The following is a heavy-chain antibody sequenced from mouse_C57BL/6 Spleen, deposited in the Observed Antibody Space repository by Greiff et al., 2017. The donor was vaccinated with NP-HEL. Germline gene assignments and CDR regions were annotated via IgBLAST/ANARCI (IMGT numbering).Heavy chain of an antibody. D-gene: IGHD1-1*01. J-gene: IGHJ3*01. V-gene: IGHV1-19*01. CDR2: INPYNGGT. CDR3: AFYYYGSSQGFAY. CDR1: GYTFTDYY. Sequence: VQLQQSGPVLVKPGASVKMSCKASGYTFTDYYMNWVKQSHGKSLEWIGVINPYNGGTSYNQKFKGKATLTVDKSSSTAYMELNSLTSEDSAVYYCAFYYYGSSQGFAYWGQGTLVTVSA.